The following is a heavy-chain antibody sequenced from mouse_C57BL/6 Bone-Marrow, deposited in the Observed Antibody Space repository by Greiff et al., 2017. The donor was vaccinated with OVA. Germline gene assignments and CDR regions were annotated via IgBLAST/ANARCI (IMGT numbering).Heavy chain of an antibody. CDR3: TSGIYDGLYYAMDY. CDR1: GYTFTDYE. V-gene: IGHV1-15*01. J-gene: IGHJ4*01. D-gene: IGHD2-3*01. Sequence: QVQLQQSGAELVRPGASVTLSCKASGYTFTDYEMHWVKQTPVHGLEWIGAIDPETGGTAYNQKFKGKAILTADKSSSTAYMELRSLTSEDSAVYYCTSGIYDGLYYAMDYWGQGTSVTVSS. CDR2: IDPETGGT.